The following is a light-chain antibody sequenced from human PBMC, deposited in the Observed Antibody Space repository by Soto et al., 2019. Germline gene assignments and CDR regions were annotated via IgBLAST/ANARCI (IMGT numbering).Light chain of an antibody. Sequence: DIQMTQSPSTLSASVGDRVTLTCRASQSINSWLAWYQQKPGKAPRLLIYRASSLEGGVPSRFSGGGSGAEFTLTISSLQPDDFATYYCQHYDSYSGTFGPGTKVDIK. V-gene: IGKV1-5*03. J-gene: IGKJ3*01. CDR2: RAS. CDR3: QHYDSYSGT. CDR1: QSINSW.